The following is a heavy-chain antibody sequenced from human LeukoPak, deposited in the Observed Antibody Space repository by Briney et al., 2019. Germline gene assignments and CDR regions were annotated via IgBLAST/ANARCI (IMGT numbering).Heavy chain of an antibody. CDR3: ARKAGRYSFDI. D-gene: IGHD3-16*02. J-gene: IGHJ3*02. V-gene: IGHV6-1*01. CDR2: TYYRSQWYT. Sequence: SPTLSLTCAISGDSVSSNNAAWNWLRQSPSRGLEWLGRTYYRSQWYTDYAVSVKSRITINPDTSKNQFSLHLNSVTPDDTAVYYCARKAGRYSFDIWGQGTMLTVSS. CDR1: GDSVSSNNAA.